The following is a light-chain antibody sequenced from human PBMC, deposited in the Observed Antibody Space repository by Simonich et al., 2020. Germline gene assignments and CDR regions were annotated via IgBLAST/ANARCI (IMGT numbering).Light chain of an antibody. CDR3: SSYAGSNNFVV. Sequence: QSALPQPPSASGSPGQSVTISCTETRSDVGGSNNVSWYQQHPGKAPKLMIYEVSKRPSGVPDRFSGSKSGNTASLTVSGLQAEDEADYYCSSYAGSNNFVVFGGGTKLTVL. CDR2: EVS. V-gene: IGLV2-8*01. CDR1: RSDVGGSNN. J-gene: IGLJ2*01.